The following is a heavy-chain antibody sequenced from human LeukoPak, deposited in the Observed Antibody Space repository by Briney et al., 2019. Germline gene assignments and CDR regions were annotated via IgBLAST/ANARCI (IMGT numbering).Heavy chain of an antibody. CDR2: IYYIGST. J-gene: IGHJ4*01. CDR3: ARGGRGGYNYLY. Sequence: PSETLSLTCNVSGDSMNTYYWSWIRQPPGKGLEWIGYIYYIGSTNYNPSLRGRVTISIDTSKNQFSLKVSSVTAADTAVYCCARGGRGGYNYLYWGHGTLVTVSS. D-gene: IGHD5-24*01. CDR1: GDSMNTYY. V-gene: IGHV4-59*01.